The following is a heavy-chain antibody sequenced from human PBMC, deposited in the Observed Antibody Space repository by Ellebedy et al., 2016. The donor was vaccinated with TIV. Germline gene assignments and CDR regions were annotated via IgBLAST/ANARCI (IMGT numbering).Heavy chain of an antibody. J-gene: IGHJ4*02. CDR1: GYNFNDYW. CDR3: ARQRRCDDTTCYSLDS. Sequence: GESLKISXKGSGYNFNDYWIGWVRQMPGKGLEWMGIIYPGDSDTRYSPSFRGQVTISADKSISTAYLQWSSLKASDTAMYYCARQRRCDDTTCYSLDSWGQGTLVTVSS. CDR2: IYPGDSDT. V-gene: IGHV5-51*01. D-gene: IGHD1-26*01.